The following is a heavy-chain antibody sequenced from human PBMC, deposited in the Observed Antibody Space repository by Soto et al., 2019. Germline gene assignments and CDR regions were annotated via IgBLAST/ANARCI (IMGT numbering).Heavy chain of an antibody. Sequence: QVQLVQSGAEVKKPGTSVKVSCEASGYTFSTHGFNWVRLAPGQGLEWVGWISEYNTKTKYAQKFQGRVTVTTDTSTSTAYIELRSLTPDDTDVDFCAREDCSFGRWYPGDYWGQGTLVTVSS. D-gene: IGHD2-15*01. J-gene: IGHJ4*02. CDR1: GYTFSTHG. CDR3: AREDCSFGRWYPGDY. CDR2: ISEYNTKT. V-gene: IGHV1-18*01.